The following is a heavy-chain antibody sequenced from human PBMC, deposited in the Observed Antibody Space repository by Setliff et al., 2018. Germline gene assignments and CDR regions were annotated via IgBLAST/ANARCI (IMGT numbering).Heavy chain of an antibody. J-gene: IGHJ3*01. CDR2: LFDGGSA. Sequence: SLTCAVSGYSISNGFYWGWIRQSPVKGLEWIGSLFDGGSAYYSPSLKSRASISLDASKNQFALKLTSATAADTAVYYCARDPHYDPTYSLPGHAFDFWGQGIMVT. V-gene: IGHV4-38-2*02. D-gene: IGHD3-22*01. CDR3: ARDPHYDPTYSLPGHAFDF. CDR1: GYSISNGFY.